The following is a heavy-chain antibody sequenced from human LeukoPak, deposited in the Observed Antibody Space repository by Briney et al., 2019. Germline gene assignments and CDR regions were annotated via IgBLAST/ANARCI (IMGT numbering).Heavy chain of an antibody. CDR1: GFTFSSYA. CDR2: ISGSGGST. V-gene: IGHV3-23*01. J-gene: IGHJ4*02. CDR3: AKDPRYCSSTSCVDY. D-gene: IGHD2-2*01. Sequence: PGGSLRLSCAASGFTFSSYAMSWVRQAPGKGLEWVSAISGSGGSTYYADSVKGRFTISRDNPKNTLYLQMNSLRAEDTAVYYCAKDPRYCSSTSCVDYWGQGTLVTVSS.